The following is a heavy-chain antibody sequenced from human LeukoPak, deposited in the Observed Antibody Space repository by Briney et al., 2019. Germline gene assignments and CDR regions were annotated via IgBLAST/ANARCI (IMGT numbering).Heavy chain of an antibody. CDR1: GDSVSSNSAA. V-gene: IGHV6-1*01. CDR3: ARVVYGDYGSWFDP. J-gene: IGHJ5*02. Sequence: SQTLSLTCTVSGDSVSSNSAAWNWIRQSPSRGLEWLGRTYYRSKWYNDYAVSVRSRITINPDTSKNKFSLQLNSVTPEDTAVYYCARVVYGDYGSWFDPWGQGTLVTVSS. CDR2: TYYRSKWYN. D-gene: IGHD4-17*01.